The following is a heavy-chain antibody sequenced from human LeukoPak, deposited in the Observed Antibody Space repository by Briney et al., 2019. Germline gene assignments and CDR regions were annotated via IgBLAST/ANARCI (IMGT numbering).Heavy chain of an antibody. J-gene: IGHJ4*02. CDR1: GNYW. CDR2: INSDGSWT. D-gene: IGHD2/OR15-2a*01. V-gene: IGHV3-74*01. Sequence: GGSLRLSCAASGNYWMHWVRQAPGKGLVWVSHINSDGSWTSYADSVKGRFTISEDNAKNTVYLQMNSLRAEDTAVYYCVSFYETYWGRGTLVTVSS. CDR3: VSFYETY.